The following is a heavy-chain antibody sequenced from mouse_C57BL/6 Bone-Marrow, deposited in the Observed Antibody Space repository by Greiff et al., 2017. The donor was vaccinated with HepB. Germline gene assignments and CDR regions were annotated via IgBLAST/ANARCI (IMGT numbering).Heavy chain of an antibody. J-gene: IGHJ2*01. Sequence: QVQLQQPGAELVKPGASVKLSCKASGYTFTSYWMHWVKQRPGQGLEWIGMIHPNSGSTNYNEKFKSKATLTVDKSSSTAYMQLSSLTSQDSAVSYCATLFYSAVLDYWGHGTTLTVSS. CDR2: IHPNSGST. CDR3: ATLFYSAVLDY. CDR1: GYTFTSYW. D-gene: IGHD1-1*01. V-gene: IGHV1-64*01.